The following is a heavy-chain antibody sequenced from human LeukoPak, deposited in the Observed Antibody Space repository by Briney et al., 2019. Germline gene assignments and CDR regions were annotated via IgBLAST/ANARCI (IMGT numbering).Heavy chain of an antibody. CDR3: ALAGGLRLGILADY. J-gene: IGHJ4*02. CDR2: ISSSGSTI. CDR1: GFTFSSYE. D-gene: IGHD7-27*01. Sequence: GGSLRLSCAASGFTFSSYEMNWVRQAPGKGLEWVSYISSSGSTIYYADSVKGRFTISRDNAKNSLYLQMNSLRAEDTAVYYCALAGGLRLGILADYWGQGTLVTVSS. V-gene: IGHV3-48*03.